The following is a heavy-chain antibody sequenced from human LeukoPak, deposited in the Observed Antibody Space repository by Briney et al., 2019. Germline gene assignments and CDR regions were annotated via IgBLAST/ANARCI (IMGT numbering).Heavy chain of an antibody. J-gene: IGHJ4*02. CDR3: ANIIRKYTSGYYYFDY. V-gene: IGHV3-74*01. Sequence: GGSLRLSCAASGFTLGNAWMHWVRQAPGEGLVWVSRIDSDGTTTIYADSVKGRFTISRDNSKNTLYLQMNSLRAEDTAVYYCANIIRKYTSGYYYFDYWGQGTLVTVSS. CDR2: IDSDGTTT. CDR1: GFTLGNAW. D-gene: IGHD6-25*01.